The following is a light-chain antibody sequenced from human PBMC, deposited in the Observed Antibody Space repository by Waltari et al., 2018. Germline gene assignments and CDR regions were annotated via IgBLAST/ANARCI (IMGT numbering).Light chain of an antibody. CDR1: QSVSRNY. CDR2: GSS. V-gene: IGKV3-20*01. Sequence: ELVLTQSPGTLSLSPGERATLSCRASQSVSRNYLAWYQQRPGQAPRLLIHGSSSRATGIPDRFSGSGSGTDFTLTISRLEPEDFAVYYCQQYGRSWNTFGQGTKLESK. J-gene: IGKJ2*01. CDR3: QQYGRSWNT.